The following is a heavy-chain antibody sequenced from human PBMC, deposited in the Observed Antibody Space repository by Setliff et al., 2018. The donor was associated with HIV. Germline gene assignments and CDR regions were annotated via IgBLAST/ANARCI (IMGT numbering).Heavy chain of an antibody. J-gene: IGHJ4*02. CDR1: GGSISSGGLY. CDR3: ARDDTNFFDY. CDR2: ISSGGGT. V-gene: IGHV4-31*03. Sequence: SETLSLTCTVSGGSISSGGLYWNWIRQYPGKGLEWIGYISSGGGTYYNPSLKSRVSISVDTSKNQFSLDLRSVTAAETAIYYCARDDTNFFDYWGQGALVTVSS.